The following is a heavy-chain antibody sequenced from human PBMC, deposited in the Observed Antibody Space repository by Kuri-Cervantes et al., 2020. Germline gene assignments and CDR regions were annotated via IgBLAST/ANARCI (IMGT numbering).Heavy chain of an antibody. J-gene: IGHJ6*03. V-gene: IGHV4-59*12. CDR1: GGSISGYY. Sequence: SETLSLTCTVSGGSISGYYWIWIRQPPGKGLEWIGLIHYSGNTNYNPSLKSRVTISVDTSKNQFSLKLGSVTAADTAVYYCARGKTGYCSSTSWYAQTKMVHTLYYYYYMDVWGKGTTVTVSS. CDR2: IHYSGNT. D-gene: IGHD2-2*01. CDR3: ARGKTGYCSSTSWYAQTKMVHTLYYYYYMDV.